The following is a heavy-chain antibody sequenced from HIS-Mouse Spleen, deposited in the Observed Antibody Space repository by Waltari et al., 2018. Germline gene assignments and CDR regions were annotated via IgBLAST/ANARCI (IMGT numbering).Heavy chain of an antibody. V-gene: IGHV3-30*18. Sequence: QVQLVESGGGVVQPGRSVRLSCAALGFTFRSYGMHGVRQAPGKGLEWVAVISYDGSNKYYADSVKGRFTISRDNSKNTLYLQMNSLRAEDTAVYYCAKDKHHAFDYWGQGTLVTVSS. CDR3: AKDKHHAFDY. CDR1: GFTFRSYG. CDR2: ISYDGSNK. J-gene: IGHJ4*02.